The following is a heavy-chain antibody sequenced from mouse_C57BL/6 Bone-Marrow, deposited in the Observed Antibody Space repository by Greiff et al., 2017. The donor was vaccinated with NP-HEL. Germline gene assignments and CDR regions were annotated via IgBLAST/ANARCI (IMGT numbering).Heavy chain of an antibody. D-gene: IGHD2-2*01. CDR2: IYPRSGNT. Sequence: VQLQQSGAELARPGASVKLSCKASGYTFTSYGISWVKQRTGQGLEWIGEIYPRSGNTSYNEKFKGKATLTADKSSSTAYMELRSLTSEDSAVYFCARRLIYYGSWFAYWGQGTLVTVSA. CDR3: ARRLIYYGSWFAY. V-gene: IGHV1-81*01. J-gene: IGHJ3*01. CDR1: GYTFTSYG.